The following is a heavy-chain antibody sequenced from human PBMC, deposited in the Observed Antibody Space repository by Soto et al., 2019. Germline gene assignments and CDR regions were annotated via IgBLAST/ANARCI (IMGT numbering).Heavy chain of an antibody. CDR2: IYYSGST. D-gene: IGHD4-4*01. Sequence: SETLSLTCTVSGGSISSYYWSWIRQPPGKGLEWIGCIYYSGSTNYNPSLKSRVTISVDTSKNQFSLKLSSVTAVDTAVYYCARDGVYSNYEGSYYYYGMDVWGQGTTVTVSS. J-gene: IGHJ6*02. CDR3: ARDGVYSNYEGSYYYYGMDV. CDR1: GGSISSYY. V-gene: IGHV4-59*01.